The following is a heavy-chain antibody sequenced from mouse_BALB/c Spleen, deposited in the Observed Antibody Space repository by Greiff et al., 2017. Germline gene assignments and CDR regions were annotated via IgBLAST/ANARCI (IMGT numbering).Heavy chain of an antibody. CDR3: ARLGNHYYAMDY. CDR2: INPDSSTI. J-gene: IGHJ4*01. D-gene: IGHD2-1*01. CDR1: GFDFSRYW. V-gene: IGHV4-1*02. Sequence: EVQVVESGGGLVQPGGSLKLSCAASGFDFSRYWMSWVRQAPGKGLEWIGEINPDSSTINYTPSLKDKFIISRDNAKNTLYLQMSKVRSEDTALYYCARLGNHYYAMDYWGQGTSVTVSS.